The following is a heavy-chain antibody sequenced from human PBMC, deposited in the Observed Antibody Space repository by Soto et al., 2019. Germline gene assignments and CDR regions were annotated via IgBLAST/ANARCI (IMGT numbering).Heavy chain of an antibody. V-gene: IGHV1-69*06. D-gene: IGHD2-15*01. Sequence: QVQLVQSGAEAKKPGSSVKVSCKTSGGTFSSYAISWVRQAPGQGLEWMGGIVPLFRTTNYAQKFQGRVTITADTSTYTVYMELSGLRSGDTAVYYCAREGPPDIAWFDPWGQGTLVSVSS. CDR2: IVPLFRTT. CDR3: AREGPPDIAWFDP. J-gene: IGHJ5*02. CDR1: GGTFSSYA.